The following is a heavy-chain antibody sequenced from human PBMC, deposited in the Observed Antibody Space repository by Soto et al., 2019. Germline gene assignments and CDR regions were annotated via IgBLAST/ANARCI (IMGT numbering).Heavy chain of an antibody. CDR2: ISYDGSNK. Sequence: QVQLVESGGGVVQPGRSLRLSCAASGFTFSSYAMHWVRQAPGKGLEWVAVISYDGSNKYYADSVKGRFTISRDNSKNTLYLQMNSLRAEDTAVYYCASPGHVPRNWYFDLWGRGTLVTVSS. CDR3: ASPGHVPRNWYFDL. V-gene: IGHV3-30-3*01. J-gene: IGHJ2*01. CDR1: GFTFSSYA. D-gene: IGHD3-10*02.